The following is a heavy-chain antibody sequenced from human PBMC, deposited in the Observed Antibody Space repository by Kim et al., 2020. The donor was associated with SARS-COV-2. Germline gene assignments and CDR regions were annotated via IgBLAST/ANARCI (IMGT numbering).Heavy chain of an antibody. CDR1: GFTFRSYD. J-gene: IGHJ4*02. CDR2: IGTAGDT. D-gene: IGHD3-16*01. V-gene: IGHV3-13*01. Sequence: GGSLRLSCAASGFTFRSYDMHWVRQGTGKGLEWVSGIGTAGDTYCPDSVKGRFTISRENAKNSLYLQMNSLRAGDTAVYYCARDVGGGFDSWGQGTLVTVSS. CDR3: ARDVGGGFDS.